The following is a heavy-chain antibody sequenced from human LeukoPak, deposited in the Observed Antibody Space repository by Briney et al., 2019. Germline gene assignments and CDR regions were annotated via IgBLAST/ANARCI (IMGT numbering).Heavy chain of an antibody. Sequence: LRASVKVSCKASGYTFTSYGISWVRQAPGQGLEWIGWISAYNGNTNYAQKLQGRVTMTTDTSTSTAYMELRSLRSDDTAVYYCAREFFYYDSSGHDAFDIWGQGTMVTVSS. V-gene: IGHV1-18*01. CDR2: ISAYNGNT. CDR3: AREFFYYDSSGHDAFDI. D-gene: IGHD3-22*01. J-gene: IGHJ3*02. CDR1: GYTFTSYG.